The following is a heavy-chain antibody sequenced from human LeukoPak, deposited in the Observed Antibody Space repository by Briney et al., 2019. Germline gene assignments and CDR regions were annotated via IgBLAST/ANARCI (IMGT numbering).Heavy chain of an antibody. D-gene: IGHD3-3*01. Sequence: GASVKVSCKASGYTFTSYDINWVRQAPGRGLEWMGWMNPNSGNTDYAQKFQGRVTMTRNTSISTAYMELSSLRSEDTAVYYCARGIVRFLEQLYYFDYWGQGTLVTVSS. CDR2: MNPNSGNT. V-gene: IGHV1-8*01. J-gene: IGHJ4*02. CDR1: GYTFTSYD. CDR3: ARGIVRFLEQLYYFDY.